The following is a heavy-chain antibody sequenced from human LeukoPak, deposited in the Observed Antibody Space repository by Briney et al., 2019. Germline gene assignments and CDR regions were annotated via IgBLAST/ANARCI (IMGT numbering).Heavy chain of an antibody. D-gene: IGHD3-22*01. CDR3: ATTYYYDSSGYYPFY. V-gene: IGHV3-48*03. CDR2: ISSSETAT. CDR1: GFTFRNYE. Sequence: PGGSLRLSCASFGFTFRNYEMNWVRQAPGKGLEWVSYISSSETATFYAASVKGRFTISRDNAKNTLYLQMNSLRAEDTAVYYCATTYYYDSSGYYPFYWGQGTLVTVSS. J-gene: IGHJ4*02.